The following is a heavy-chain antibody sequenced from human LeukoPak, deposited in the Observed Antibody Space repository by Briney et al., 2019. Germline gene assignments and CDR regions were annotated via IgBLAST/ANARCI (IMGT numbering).Heavy chain of an antibody. CDR2: IIPSDGFT. CDR3: ARSSGYDLLPYYYYYMDV. D-gene: IGHD5-12*01. J-gene: IGHJ6*03. V-gene: IGHV1-46*01. CDR1: GYTFSNYG. Sequence: ASVKVSCKASGYTFSNYGISWVRQAPGQGLEWMGMIIPSDGFTSYAQKFQGRVTMTRDTSTSTVYMELSSLRSEDTAVYYCARSSGYDLLPYYYYYMDVWGKGTTVTISS.